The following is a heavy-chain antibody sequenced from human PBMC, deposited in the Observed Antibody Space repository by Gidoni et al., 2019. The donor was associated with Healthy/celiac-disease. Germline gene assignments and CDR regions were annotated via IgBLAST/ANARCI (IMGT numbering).Heavy chain of an antibody. CDR1: GFTCRRYE. Sequence: EVQLVESGGGWVQPGGSLRLSCAASGFTCRRYEMNWVRQAPGKGLELVSYISSSGSTIYYADSVKGRFTISRDNAKNSLYLQMNSLRAEDTAVYYCATNLGYCTNGVCYRYFDYWGQGTLVTVSS. J-gene: IGHJ4*02. CDR2: ISSSGSTI. V-gene: IGHV3-48*03. D-gene: IGHD2-8*01. CDR3: ATNLGYCTNGVCYRYFDY.